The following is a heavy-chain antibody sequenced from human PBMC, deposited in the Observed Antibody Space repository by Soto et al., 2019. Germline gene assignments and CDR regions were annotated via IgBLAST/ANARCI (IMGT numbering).Heavy chain of an antibody. CDR3: ARGASSMVRTVIVPYYFDY. J-gene: IGHJ4*02. V-gene: IGHV4-59*02. CDR2: IYYSGSI. CDR1: GGSVSTYY. Sequence: SATLSITCTVSGGSVSTYYWSWIRQPPGKGLEWIGYIYYSGSINYNPSLKSRVTISVDTSKNQFSLKLSSVTAADTAVYYCARGASSMVRTVIVPYYFDYWGQGTLVTVSS. D-gene: IGHD3-10*01.